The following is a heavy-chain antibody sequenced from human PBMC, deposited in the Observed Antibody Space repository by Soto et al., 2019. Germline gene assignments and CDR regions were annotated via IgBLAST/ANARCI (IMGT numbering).Heavy chain of an antibody. J-gene: IGHJ6*02. D-gene: IGHD3-10*01. V-gene: IGHV3-33*01. CDR2: IWYDGTIK. CDR3: ARTPSGSDYGMDV. CDR1: GFTFSSYG. Sequence: QVQLVESGGGVVQPGRSLRLSCAASGFTFSSYGMHWVRQAPGKGLEWVAVIWYDGTIKYYSDSVEGRFSISRDNSKNTLYLQMNSLRVEDTAVYYCARTPSGSDYGMDVWGQGTTVIVSS.